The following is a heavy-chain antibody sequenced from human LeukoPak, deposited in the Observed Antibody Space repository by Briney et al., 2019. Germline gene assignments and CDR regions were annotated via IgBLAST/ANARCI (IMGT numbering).Heavy chain of an antibody. D-gene: IGHD3-16*01. CDR3: ARRMGEFDY. Sequence: PSETLSLTCTVSGGSVSSYYWSWIRQPPGKGLEWIGYIYYTGSTNYNPSLKSRVTISVDTSKNQFSLKLNSVTAADTAVYYCARRMGEFDYWGQGTLVTVSS. CDR2: IYYTGST. CDR1: GGSVSSYY. J-gene: IGHJ4*02. V-gene: IGHV4-59*08.